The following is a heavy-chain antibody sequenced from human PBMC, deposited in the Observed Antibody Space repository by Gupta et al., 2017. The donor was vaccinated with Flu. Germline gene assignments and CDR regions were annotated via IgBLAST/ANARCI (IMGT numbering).Heavy chain of an antibody. CDR1: GGPISSSSYY. CDR3: ATFTYYYDSSGYDP. V-gene: IGHV4-39*01. CDR2: IYYSGST. J-gene: IGHJ5*02. Sequence: LQLSESGPRLVKPSETLSPTCTVSGGPISSSSYYWGWIRQPPGKGLEWIGSIYYSGSTYYNPSLKSRVTISVDTSKNQFSLKLSSVTAADTAVYYCATFTYYYDSSGYDPWGQGTLVTVSS. D-gene: IGHD3-22*01.